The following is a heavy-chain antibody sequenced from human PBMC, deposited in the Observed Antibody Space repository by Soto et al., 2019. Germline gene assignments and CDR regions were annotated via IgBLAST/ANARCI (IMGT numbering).Heavy chain of an antibody. CDR3: AKGQSTHSV. CDR1: GFSFSSYA. Sequence: EGLLLESGGGLVQPGGSLRLSCAASGFSFSSYAMSWVRQVPGKGLEWVSGISSSGGRTFYADSVKGRFTISRDNSENKLYLQMNSLRGEDTALYYCAKGQSTHSVWGQGTTVTVSS. D-gene: IGHD4-4*01. J-gene: IGHJ6*02. V-gene: IGHV3-23*01. CDR2: ISSSGGRT.